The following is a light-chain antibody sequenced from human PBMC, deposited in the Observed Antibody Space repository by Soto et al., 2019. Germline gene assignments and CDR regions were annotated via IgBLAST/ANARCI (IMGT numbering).Light chain of an antibody. CDR2: GAS. CDR3: QQYGSSPVT. CDR1: QSVSSSY. Sequence: EIVLTQSPGTLSLSPGERATLSCRASQSVSSSYLAWYQQKPGQAPTLLIYGASSRATGIPGRFSGSGSGTDFTLTISRLEPEYLAVYYCQQYGSSPVTFGPGTKVDIK. J-gene: IGKJ3*01. V-gene: IGKV3-20*01.